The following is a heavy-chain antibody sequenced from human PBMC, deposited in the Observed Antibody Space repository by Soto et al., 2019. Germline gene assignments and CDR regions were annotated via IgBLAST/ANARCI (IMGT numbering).Heavy chain of an antibody. Sequence: SETLSLTCTVSGGSVSSGSYYWSWIRQPPGKGLEWIGYIYYSGSTNYNPSLKSRVTISVDTSKNQFSLKLSSVTAADTAVYYCAGLRYYYGMDVWGQGTTVTVSS. V-gene: IGHV4-61*01. CDR2: IYYSGST. CDR1: GGSVSSGSYY. J-gene: IGHJ6*02. CDR3: AGLRYYYGMDV.